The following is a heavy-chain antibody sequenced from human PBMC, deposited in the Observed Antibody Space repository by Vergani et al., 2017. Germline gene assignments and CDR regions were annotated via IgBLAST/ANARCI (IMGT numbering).Heavy chain of an antibody. J-gene: IGHJ4*02. CDR3: AREVAGIVASGFDY. V-gene: IGHV4-31*03. CDR2: IYYSGST. CDR1: GGSISSGGYY. Sequence: QVQLQESGPGLVKPSQTLSLTCTVSGGSISSGGYYWSWIRQHPGKGLEWIGYIYYSGSTYYNPSLKSRVTLSVDTSKNQFSLKLSSVTAADTAVYYCAREVAGIVASGFDYWGQGTLVTVSS. D-gene: IGHD1-26*01.